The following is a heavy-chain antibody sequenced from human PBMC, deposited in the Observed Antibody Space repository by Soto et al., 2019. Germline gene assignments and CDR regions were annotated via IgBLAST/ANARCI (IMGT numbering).Heavy chain of an antibody. V-gene: IGHV4-34*01. CDR2: INHSGST. CDR3: ARGDSYIVATYYFDY. CDR1: GGSFSGYY. Sequence: QVQLQQWGAGLLKPSETLSLTCAVYGGSFSGYYWSWIRQPPGKGLEWIGEINHSGSTNYNPSLKIRVTISVDTSKNQFSLKLSSVTAADTAVYYCARGDSYIVATYYFDYWGQGTLVTVSS. D-gene: IGHD5-12*01. J-gene: IGHJ4*02.